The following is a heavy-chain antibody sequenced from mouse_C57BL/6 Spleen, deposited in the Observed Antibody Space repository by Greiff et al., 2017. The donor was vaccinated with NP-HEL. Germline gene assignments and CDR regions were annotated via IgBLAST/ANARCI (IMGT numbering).Heavy chain of an antibody. V-gene: IGHV10-3*01. J-gene: IGHJ4*01. CDR2: IRSKSSNYAT. CDR1: GFTFNTYA. D-gene: IGHD2-2*01. Sequence: EVMLVESGGGLVQPKGSLKLSCAASGFTFNTYAMHWVRQAPGKGLEWVARIRSKSSNYATYYADSVKDRFTIPKNDSQSMLYQQMNNLKTEDTAMYYCVRDRGLTYSAMDDWGQGTSVTVSS. CDR3: VRDRGLTYSAMDD.